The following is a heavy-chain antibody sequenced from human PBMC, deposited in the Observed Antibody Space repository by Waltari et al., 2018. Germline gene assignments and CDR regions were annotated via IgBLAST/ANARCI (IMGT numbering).Heavy chain of an antibody. V-gene: IGHV3-49*03. CDR3: AKGYGSGSYFDS. D-gene: IGHD3-10*01. CDR1: GFNFGDYA. CDR2: IRSWVQGETRWTT. Sequence: EVKLVESGGGLVQPGRSLRLSCTGSGFNFGDYAISWFRQAPGKVLEWGGFIRSWVQGETRWTTEYAASVQGTLAISRDDSRATAYLQVNSLKSEDTALYFCAKGYGSGSYFDSWGQGALVTVSS. J-gene: IGHJ4*02.